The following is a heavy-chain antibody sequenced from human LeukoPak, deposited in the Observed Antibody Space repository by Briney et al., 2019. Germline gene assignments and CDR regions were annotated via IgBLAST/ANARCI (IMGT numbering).Heavy chain of an antibody. V-gene: IGHV4-59*01. Sequence: PSETLSLTCTVSGGSTNGYYWSWIRQSPGHRLESLGYIYYTGSTNYNPSLKSRVTMSVDTSRNQFFLRLSSVTAADTAVYYCARFSEYYHSSVHYLDYWGQGTLVSVSS. CDR2: IYYTGST. J-gene: IGHJ4*02. CDR3: ARFSEYYHSSVHYLDY. CDR1: GGSTNGYY. D-gene: IGHD3-22*01.